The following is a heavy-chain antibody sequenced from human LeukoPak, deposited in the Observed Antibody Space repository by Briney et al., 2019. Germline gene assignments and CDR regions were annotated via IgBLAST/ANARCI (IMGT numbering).Heavy chain of an antibody. CDR1: GFAFGDYG. V-gene: IGHV3-49*04. Sequence: PGRSLRLSCTGSGFAFGDYGLGWVRQAPGMGLEWVAFSRSKLYGGAAEYAASVRGRFTVSRDDSKTIAYLQMNSLKTEDTAVYYCGRGLTVTGAKYYFDYWSQGTLVTVSS. J-gene: IGHJ4*02. CDR2: SRSKLYGGAA. D-gene: IGHD2-21*02. CDR3: GRGLTVTGAKYYFDY.